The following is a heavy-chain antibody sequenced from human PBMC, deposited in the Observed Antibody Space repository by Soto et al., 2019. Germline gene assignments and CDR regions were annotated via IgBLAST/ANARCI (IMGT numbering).Heavy chain of an antibody. D-gene: IGHD3-16*02. CDR2: ISGAGDTT. Sequence: EVRLLESGGGLVQPGGSLGLSCEGSGFTLSNYGMDWVRQAPGKGLEWISFISGAGDTTYYADSVKGRFIISRDNSKNTLDLQMNSLRAEDTATYYCAKSFTQSNVWRAYRHKTHFDYWGQGALVTVTS. CDR3: AKSFTQSNVWRAYRHKTHFDY. V-gene: IGHV3-23*01. J-gene: IGHJ4*02. CDR1: GFTLSNYG.